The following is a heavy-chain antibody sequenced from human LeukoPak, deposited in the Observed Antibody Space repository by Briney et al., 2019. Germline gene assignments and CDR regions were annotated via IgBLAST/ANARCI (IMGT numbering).Heavy chain of an antibody. J-gene: IGHJ4*02. CDR3: AKSLAVSKETTKAGIDY. V-gene: IGHV3-23*01. Sequence: GGSLRLSCAASGFTFSSYAMSWVRQAPGKGLEWVSGISGGGGSTYYGDSVKGRFTISRDNSKNTLYPQMNSLRAEDTAVYYCAKSLAVSKETTKAGIDYWGQGALVTVSS. CDR1: GFTFSSYA. CDR2: ISGGGGST. D-gene: IGHD1-26*01.